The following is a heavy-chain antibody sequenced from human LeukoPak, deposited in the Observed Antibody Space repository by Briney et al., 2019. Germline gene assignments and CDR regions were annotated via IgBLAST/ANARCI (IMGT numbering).Heavy chain of an antibody. CDR2: IVPIFGTA. D-gene: IGHD3-22*01. CDR3: ARYYYDSGGYYSAEYFQH. V-gene: IGHV1-69*13. Sequence: ASVKVSCKASGGTFSSYAISWVRQAPGQGLEWMGGIVPIFGTANYAQKFQGRVTITADESTSTAYMELSSLRSEDTAVYYCARYYYDSGGYYSAEYFQHWGQGTLVTVSS. J-gene: IGHJ1*01. CDR1: GGTFSSYA.